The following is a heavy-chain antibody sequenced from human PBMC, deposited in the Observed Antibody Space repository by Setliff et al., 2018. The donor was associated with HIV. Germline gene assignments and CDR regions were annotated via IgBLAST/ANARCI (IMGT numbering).Heavy chain of an antibody. CDR3: ARGEAFADIFLKNCFDP. CDR2: IGHNGNT. Sequence: SETLSLTCAVYGDSFSEFYWNWIRQPPGKGLEWSGKIGHNGNTYYSPSLKSRVTLSVDTSKNQISLKVRSVTAADTAVYYCARGEAFADIFLKNCFDPWGQGTLVTVSS. V-gene: IGHV4-34*01. CDR1: GDSFSEFY. D-gene: IGHD3-10*01. J-gene: IGHJ5*02.